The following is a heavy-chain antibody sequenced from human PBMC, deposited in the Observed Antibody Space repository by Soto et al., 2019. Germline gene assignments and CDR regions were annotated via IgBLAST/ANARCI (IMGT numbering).Heavy chain of an antibody. CDR3: AKDSVAGPTYYFDY. CDR2: ISGSGGST. Sequence: GGSLRLSCAAPGFTFISYAMSWVRQAPGKGLEWVSAISGSGGSTYYADSVKGRFTISRDNSKNTLYLQMNSLRAEDTAVYYCAKDSVAGPTYYFDYWGQGTLVTVSS. CDR1: GFTFISYA. V-gene: IGHV3-23*01. J-gene: IGHJ4*02. D-gene: IGHD6-19*01.